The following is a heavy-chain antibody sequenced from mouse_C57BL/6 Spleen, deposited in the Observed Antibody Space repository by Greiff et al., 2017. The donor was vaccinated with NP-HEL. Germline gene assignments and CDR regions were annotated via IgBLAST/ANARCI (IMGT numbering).Heavy chain of an antibody. Sequence: VQLQQPGAELVMPGASVKLSCKASGYTFTSYWMHWVKQRPGQGLEWIGEIDPSDSYTNYNQKVKGKFTLTVDKSSSTAYMQLSSLQSEDTSVYYCARSDYYGNYSPLWFAYWGQGALVTVDA. V-gene: IGHV1-69*01. CDR3: ARSDYYGNYSPLWFAY. J-gene: IGHJ3*01. CDR1: GYTFTSYW. CDR2: IDPSDSYT. D-gene: IGHD2-1*01.